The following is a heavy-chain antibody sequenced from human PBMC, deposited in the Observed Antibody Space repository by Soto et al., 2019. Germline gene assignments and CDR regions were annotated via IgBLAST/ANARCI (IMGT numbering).Heavy chain of an antibody. CDR2: ISGSGGST. V-gene: IGHV3-23*01. CDR3: AKGKASGWYYFDF. J-gene: IGHJ4*02. CDR1: GFTFDTCA. D-gene: IGHD6-19*01. Sequence: EVQLLESGGGLVQPGGSLRLSCAASGFTFDTCAMSWVRQAPGKGREWVLGISGSGGSTYYADSVKGRFTISRDNSKNTLFLQMNSLKADDTAVYYCAKGKASGWYYFDFWGQGTLVTVSS.